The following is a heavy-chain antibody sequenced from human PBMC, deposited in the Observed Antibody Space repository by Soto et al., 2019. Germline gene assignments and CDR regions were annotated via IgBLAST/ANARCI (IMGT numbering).Heavy chain of an antibody. CDR2: IIPILGIA. J-gene: IGHJ5*02. D-gene: IGHD5-12*01. CDR1: GGTFSSYT. CDR3: ASDRLRDGYNPGLCA. Sequence: QVQLVQSGAEVKKPGSSVKVSCKASGGTFSSYTISWVRQAPGQGLEWMGRIIPILGIANYAQKFQGRVTVTADKSTSTAYMELSSLRSEDTAVYYCASDRLRDGYNPGLCAWGQGTLVTVSS. V-gene: IGHV1-69*02.